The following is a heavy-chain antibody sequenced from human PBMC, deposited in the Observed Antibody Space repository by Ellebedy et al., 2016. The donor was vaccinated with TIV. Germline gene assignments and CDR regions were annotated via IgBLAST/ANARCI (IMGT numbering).Heavy chain of an antibody. D-gene: IGHD3-22*01. CDR1: GFPFSSYA. V-gene: IGHV3-23*01. J-gene: IGHJ5*02. Sequence: PGGSLRLSCAASGFPFSSYAINWVRQAPGKGLEWVSAITGNGANTYYADSVKGRLTIARDNSRNTVSLQMNSLRVGDTAVYYCARTRGYYDTWGQGTPVTVSS. CDR2: ITGNGANT. CDR3: ARTRGYYDT.